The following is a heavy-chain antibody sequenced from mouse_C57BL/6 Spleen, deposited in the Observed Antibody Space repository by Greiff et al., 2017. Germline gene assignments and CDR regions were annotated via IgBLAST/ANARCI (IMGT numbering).Heavy chain of an antibody. CDR1: GFTFSDYG. J-gene: IGHJ3*01. CDR2: ISSGSSTI. Sequence: EVLLVESGGGLVKPGGSLKLSCAASGFTFSDYGMHWVRQAPEKGLEWVAYISSGSSTIYYADTVKGRFTISRDNATNTLFLQMNSLRSEDAAMYYCARGDYDRVAWFAYWGQGTLVTVSA. V-gene: IGHV5-17*01. D-gene: IGHD2-4*01. CDR3: ARGDYDRVAWFAY.